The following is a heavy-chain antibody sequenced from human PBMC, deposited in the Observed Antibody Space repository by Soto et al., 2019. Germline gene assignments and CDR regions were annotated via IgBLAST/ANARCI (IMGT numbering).Heavy chain of an antibody. CDR1: GGTFSSYT. J-gene: IGHJ6*02. V-gene: IGHV1-69*02. CDR3: ARTYCSGGSRSGQTSYYYGMDV. CDR2: IIPILGIA. D-gene: IGHD2-15*01. Sequence: QVQLVQSGAEVKKPGSSVKVSCKASGGTFSSYTISWVRQAPGQGLEWMGRIIPILGIANYAQKFQGRVTITADKSTSTAYMELSSLRSEDTAVYYCARTYCSGGSRSGQTSYYYGMDVWGQGTTVTVSS.